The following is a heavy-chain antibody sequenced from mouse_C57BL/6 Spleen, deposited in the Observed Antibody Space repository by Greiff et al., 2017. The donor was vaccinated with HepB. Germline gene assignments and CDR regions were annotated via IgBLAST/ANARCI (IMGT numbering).Heavy chain of an antibody. CDR1: GYTFTDYN. Sequence: VQLQQSGPELVKPGASVKIPCKASGYTFTDYNMDWVKQSHGKSLEWIGDINPNNGGTIYNQKFKGKATLTVDKSSSTAYMELRSLTSEDTAVYYCARREITTVVANWYFDVWGTGTTVTVSS. CDR3: ARREITTVVANWYFDV. CDR2: INPNNGGT. J-gene: IGHJ1*03. V-gene: IGHV1-18*01. D-gene: IGHD1-1*01.